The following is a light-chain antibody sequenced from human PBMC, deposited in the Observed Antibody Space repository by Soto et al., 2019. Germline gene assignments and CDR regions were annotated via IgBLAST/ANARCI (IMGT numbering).Light chain of an antibody. Sequence: QSVLTHPPSASGSPGQSVAISCTGTSSDVGGYNYVSWYQQHPGKAPKLMIYEGSKRPSGVSNRFSGSKSGNTASLTISGLQAEDEADYYCCSYAGSSTYVFGTGTKVTVL. V-gene: IGLV2-23*01. CDR2: EGS. J-gene: IGLJ1*01. CDR3: CSYAGSSTYV. CDR1: SSDVGGYNY.